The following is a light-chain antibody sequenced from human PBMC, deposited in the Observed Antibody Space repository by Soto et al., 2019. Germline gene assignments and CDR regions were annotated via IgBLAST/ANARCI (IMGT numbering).Light chain of an antibody. Sequence: DIQMTQSPFSLSASVGDRVTITCRASQGIRNYLGWFQQKPGEAPKRLIHATSSLEGGVPSRFSGSGSGTEFTLTISSLQPEDFATYYCLQHNSYPYTFGLGTKLEIK. CDR2: ATS. CDR1: QGIRNY. CDR3: LQHNSYPYT. V-gene: IGKV1-17*01. J-gene: IGKJ2*01.